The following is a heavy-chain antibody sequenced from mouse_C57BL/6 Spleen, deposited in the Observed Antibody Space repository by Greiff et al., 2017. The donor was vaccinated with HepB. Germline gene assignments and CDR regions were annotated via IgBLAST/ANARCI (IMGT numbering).Heavy chain of an antibody. CDR2: ISSGSSTI. J-gene: IGHJ4*01. Sequence: EVKVVESGGGLVKPGGSLKLSCAASGFTFSDYGMHWVRQAPEKGLEWVAYISSGSSTIYYADTVKGRFTISRDNAKNTLFLQMTSLRSEDTAMYYCARPTVVPMDYWGQGTSVTVSS. CDR3: ARPTVVPMDY. CDR1: GFTFSDYG. V-gene: IGHV5-17*01. D-gene: IGHD1-1*01.